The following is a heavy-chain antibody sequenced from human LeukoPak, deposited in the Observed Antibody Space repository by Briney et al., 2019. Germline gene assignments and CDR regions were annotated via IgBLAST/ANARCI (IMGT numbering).Heavy chain of an antibody. CDR3: ARDGADYGDADY. D-gene: IGHD4-17*01. Sequence: GGSLRLSCAASGFTVSSNYMSWVRQAPGKGLEWVSVIYSGGSTYYADSLKGRFTISRDNSKNTLYLQMNSLRAEDTAVYYCARDGADYGDADYWGQGTLVTVSS. CDR2: IYSGGST. CDR1: GFTVSSNY. V-gene: IGHV3-66*01. J-gene: IGHJ4*02.